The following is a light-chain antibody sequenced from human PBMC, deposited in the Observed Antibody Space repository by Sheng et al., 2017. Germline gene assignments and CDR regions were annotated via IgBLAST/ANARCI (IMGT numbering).Light chain of an antibody. CDR1: QSVSTF. Sequence: EIVLTQSPGTLSLSPGERATLSCRASQSVSTFLAWYQQRRGQAPRLLIYDVSKRAPGTPTRFSGSGSGTDFTLTISYLEPEDFAVYYCHQRNDWPPITFGGGTEVQIK. CDR3: HQRNDWPPIT. CDR2: DVS. J-gene: IGKJ4*01. V-gene: IGKV3-11*01.